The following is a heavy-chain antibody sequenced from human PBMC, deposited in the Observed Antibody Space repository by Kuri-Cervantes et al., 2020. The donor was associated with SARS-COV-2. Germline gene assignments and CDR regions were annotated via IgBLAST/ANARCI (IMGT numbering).Heavy chain of an antibody. Sequence: SETLSLTCTVSGGSISSYYWSWIRQPAGKGLEWIGRIYTSGSTNYNPSLKSRVTMSVDTSKNQFSLKLSSVTAADTAVYYCARGSITIFGVVIDAFDIWGQGTMVTVSS. CDR2: IYTSGST. CDR3: ARGSITIFGVVIDAFDI. CDR1: GGSISSYY. D-gene: IGHD3-3*01. V-gene: IGHV4-4*07. J-gene: IGHJ3*02.